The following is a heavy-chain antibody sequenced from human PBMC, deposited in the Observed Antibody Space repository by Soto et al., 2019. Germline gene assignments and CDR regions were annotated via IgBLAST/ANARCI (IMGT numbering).Heavy chain of an antibody. CDR2: IYWDDDL. CDR3: AHPTEAGTIVFDI. Sequence: QITLKESGPTLVKPTQTLTLTCSFSGLSLRTSGVGVGWVRQPPGKALEWLALIYWDDDLRYIPSLKNSLTITKDTSKNHVVLPMTNMDPVDTATYYCAHPTEAGTIVFDIWGQGAMVTVSS. J-gene: IGHJ3*02. D-gene: IGHD6-19*01. CDR1: GLSLRTSGVG. V-gene: IGHV2-5*02.